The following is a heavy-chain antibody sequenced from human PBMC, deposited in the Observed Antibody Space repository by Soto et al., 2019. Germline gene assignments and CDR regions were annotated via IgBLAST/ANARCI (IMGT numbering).Heavy chain of an antibody. V-gene: IGHV3-21*01. CDR2: ISSSSSYI. D-gene: IGHD3-22*01. CDR1: GFTFSSHS. J-gene: IGHJ4*02. Sequence: VQLVESGGGVVQPGGSLRLSCAASGFTFSSHSMNWVRQAPGKGLEWVSSISSSSSYIYYADSVKGRFTISRDNAKNSLYLQMNSLRAEDTAVYYCTRGSNYYESSEDYWGQGTLVTVSS. CDR3: TRGSNYYESSEDY.